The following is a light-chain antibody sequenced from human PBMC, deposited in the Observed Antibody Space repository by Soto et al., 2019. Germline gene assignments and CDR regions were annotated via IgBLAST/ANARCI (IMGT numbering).Light chain of an antibody. V-gene: IGKV3-15*01. Sequence: EIVMTQSPATLSLSPGERATRSCRASQSVNSNLAWYQQKPGQSPRLLIHGASTRSTGIPARFSGSGSGTEFTLTISSLQSEDFAVYYCQQYQNWPPWTFGQGTKVEN. CDR2: GAS. J-gene: IGKJ1*01. CDR3: QQYQNWPPWT. CDR1: QSVNSN.